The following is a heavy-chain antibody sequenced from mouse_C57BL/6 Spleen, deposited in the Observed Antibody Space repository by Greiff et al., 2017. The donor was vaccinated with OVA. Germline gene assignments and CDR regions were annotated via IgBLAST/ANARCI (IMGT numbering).Heavy chain of an antibody. D-gene: IGHD2-1*01. CDR3: ARDADYGNHGFAY. V-gene: IGHV1-52*01. J-gene: IGHJ3*01. CDR2: IDPSDSET. Sequence: VQLQQPGAELVRPGSSVKLSCKASGYTFTSYWMHWVKQRPIQGLEWIGNIDPSDSETHYNQKFKDKATLTVDKSSSTAYMQLSSLTSEDSAVYYGARDADYGNHGFAYWGQGTLVTVSA. CDR1: GYTFTSYW.